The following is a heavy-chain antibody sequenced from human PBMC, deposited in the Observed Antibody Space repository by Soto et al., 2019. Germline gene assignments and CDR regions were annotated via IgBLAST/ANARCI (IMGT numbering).Heavy chain of an antibody. CDR3: ARSRPNYYDSSGARPDAFDI. V-gene: IGHV5-10-1*01. CDR1: GYSFTSYW. D-gene: IGHD3-22*01. CDR2: IDPSDSYT. J-gene: IGHJ3*02. Sequence: PGESLKISCKGSGYSFTSYWISWVRQMPGKGLEWMGRIDPSDSYTNYSPSFQGHVTISADKSISTAYLQWSSLKASDTAMYYCARSRPNYYDSSGARPDAFDIWGQGTMVTVSS.